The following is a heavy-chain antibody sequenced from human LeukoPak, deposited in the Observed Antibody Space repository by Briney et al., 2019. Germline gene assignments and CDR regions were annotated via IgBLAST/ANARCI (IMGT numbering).Heavy chain of an antibody. Sequence: SETPSLTCTVSGASISTYYGSWIRQPAGKGLEWIGRIFASGSTNYNPSLKSRIAISVDTSKNQFSLNLTSVTAADTAMYYCVQDGPLRSDYWGQGTLVTVSS. CDR2: IFASGST. D-gene: IGHD5/OR15-5a*01. V-gene: IGHV4-4*07. CDR1: GASISTYY. CDR3: VQDGPLRSDY. J-gene: IGHJ4*02.